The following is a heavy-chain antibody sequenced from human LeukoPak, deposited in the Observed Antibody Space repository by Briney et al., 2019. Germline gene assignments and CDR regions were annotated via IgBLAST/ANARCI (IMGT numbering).Heavy chain of an antibody. J-gene: IGHJ4*02. CDR3: ASNGYYSQDY. CDR1: GGSISSNNW. D-gene: IGHD2-15*01. CDR2: IYHSGST. V-gene: IGHV4-4*02. Sequence: SESLSLTCTVSGGSISSNNWWWWVRQPPGELLEWTGEIYHSGSTNYNPSLKSRVTISVDKSKNQLSLKLSSVTAADTAVYYCASNGYYSQDYWGQGTPVTVSS.